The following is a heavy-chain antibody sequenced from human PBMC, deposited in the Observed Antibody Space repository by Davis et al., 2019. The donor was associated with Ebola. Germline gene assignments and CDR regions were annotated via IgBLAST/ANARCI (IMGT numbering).Heavy chain of an antibody. Sequence: GESLKISCEASGYGFTNYCIGWVRQLPGKGLEWVGFIFPDDPDATYRPSFKGQVTFSVDKSISTAYLQWSSLKASDTAIYYCSSSSRNDWFIWGIVGYGMYVWGKGTTVTVSS. CDR1: GYGFTNYC. J-gene: IGHJ6*04. D-gene: IGHD3-9*01. V-gene: IGHV5-51*01. CDR3: SSSSRNDWFIWGIVGYGMYV. CDR2: IFPDDPDA.